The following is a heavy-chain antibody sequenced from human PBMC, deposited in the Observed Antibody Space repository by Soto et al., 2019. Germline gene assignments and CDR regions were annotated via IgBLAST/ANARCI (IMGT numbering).Heavy chain of an antibody. CDR2: ISGSGGST. CDR1: GFTFSSYT. V-gene: IGHV3-23*01. Sequence: LRLSCAASGFTFSSYTMNWVRQAPGKGLEWVSAISGSGGSTYYADSVKGRFTISRDNSKNTLYLQMNSLRAEDTAVYYCAKAGGFLEWLLYPDYWGQGTLVTVSS. CDR3: AKAGGFLEWLLYPDY. D-gene: IGHD3-3*01. J-gene: IGHJ4*02.